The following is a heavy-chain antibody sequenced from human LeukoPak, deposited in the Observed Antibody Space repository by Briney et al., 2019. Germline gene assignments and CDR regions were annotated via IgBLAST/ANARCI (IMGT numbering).Heavy chain of an antibody. CDR3: ARDRGDSIVGADFDS. CDR1: GFTFGDYA. V-gene: IGHV3-48*03. Sequence: GGSLRLSCTASGFTFGDYAMSWVRQAPGKGLEWISFISGSGTTIYYSDSVKGRFTISRDNAKNSLYLQMNGLRAEDTAVYYCARDRGDSIVGADFDSWGQGTLVTVSS. D-gene: IGHD1-26*01. J-gene: IGHJ4*02. CDR2: ISGSGTTI.